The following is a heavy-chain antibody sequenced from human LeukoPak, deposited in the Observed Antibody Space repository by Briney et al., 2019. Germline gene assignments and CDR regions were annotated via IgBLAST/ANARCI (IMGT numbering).Heavy chain of an antibody. V-gene: IGHV1-18*01. CDR2: IDTYRGST. CDR1: GYTFFDYG. D-gene: IGHD6-13*01. Sequence: ASVKVSCKASGYTFFDYGVSWVRQAPGQGLEWMAWIDTYRGSTNYAQTLQGRVTVTTDTSTTTVYMELRSLRSDDTAVYYCARPNTDAAGYYFDYWGQGTLVTASS. J-gene: IGHJ4*02. CDR3: ARPNTDAAGYYFDY.